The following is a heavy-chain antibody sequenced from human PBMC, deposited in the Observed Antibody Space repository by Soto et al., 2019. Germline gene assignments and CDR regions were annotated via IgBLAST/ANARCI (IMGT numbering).Heavy chain of an antibody. Sequence: GASVKVSCKASGGTFNSYDINWVRQAPGQGLEWMGGIIPIVETPKYAQKFQGRVTITADESTNTVYMELSSLRSEDTAMYYCARLSRPNYYDTSGFFKANWFDPWGQGTLVTVSS. V-gene: IGHV1-69*13. CDR1: GGTFNSYD. CDR3: ARLSRPNYYDTSGFFKANWFDP. J-gene: IGHJ5*02. D-gene: IGHD3-22*01. CDR2: IIPIVETP.